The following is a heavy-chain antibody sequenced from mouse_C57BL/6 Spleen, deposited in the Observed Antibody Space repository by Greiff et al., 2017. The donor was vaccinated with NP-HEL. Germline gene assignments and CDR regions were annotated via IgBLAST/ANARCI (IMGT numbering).Heavy chain of an antibody. V-gene: IGHV5-16*01. J-gene: IGHJ2*01. Sequence: EVMLVESEGGLVQPGSSMKLSCTASGFTFSDYYMAWVRQVPEKGLEWVANINYDGSSTYYLDSLKSRFIISRDNAKNILYLQMSSLKSEDTATYYCARGYGNYEDYWGQGTTLTVSS. D-gene: IGHD2-10*02. CDR3: ARGYGNYEDY. CDR2: INYDGSST. CDR1: GFTFSDYY.